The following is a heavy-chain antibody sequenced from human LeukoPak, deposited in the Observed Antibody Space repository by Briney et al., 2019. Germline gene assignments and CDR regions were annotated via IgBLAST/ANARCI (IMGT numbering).Heavy chain of an antibody. Sequence: GASVKVSCKASGYTFTGYYMHWVRQAPGQGLEWMGWINPNSGGTNYAQKFQGRVTMTRGTSISTAYMELSRLRSDDTAVYYCARTKLSIVGATPSDPYYYYYGMDVWGQGTTVTVSS. CDR2: INPNSGGT. J-gene: IGHJ6*02. CDR1: GYTFTGYY. D-gene: IGHD1-26*01. CDR3: ARTKLSIVGATPSDPYYYYYGMDV. V-gene: IGHV1-2*02.